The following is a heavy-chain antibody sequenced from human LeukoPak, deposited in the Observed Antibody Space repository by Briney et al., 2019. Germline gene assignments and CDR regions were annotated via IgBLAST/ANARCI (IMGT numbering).Heavy chain of an antibody. V-gene: IGHV3-74*01. J-gene: IGHJ3*02. CDR1: GFTFSSYW. Sequence: GVSLTLSCAASGFTFSSYWMDWVPQAPGRGLVWVSGINSDGIMTRYAESVKGRFTISRDNAKNTLYLQMNSLRVEDTAVYYCARVGSTDSPHAFDIWGQGTTVTVSS. CDR2: INSDGIMT. CDR3: ARVGSTDSPHAFDI. D-gene: IGHD3-22*01.